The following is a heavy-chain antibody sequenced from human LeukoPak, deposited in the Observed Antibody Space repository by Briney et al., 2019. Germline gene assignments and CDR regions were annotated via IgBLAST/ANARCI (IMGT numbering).Heavy chain of an antibody. J-gene: IGHJ3*02. CDR2: ISSSSSYI. CDR3: ARAFIANDAFDI. Sequence: GGSLRLSCAASGFTFSSYTMNWVRQAPGKGLEWVSAISSSSSYIYYADSVKGRFTISRDNAKKSLYLQMNSLRAEDTAVYYCARAFIANDAFDIWGQGTMVTVSS. V-gene: IGHV3-21*04. D-gene: IGHD3-16*02. CDR1: GFTFSSYT.